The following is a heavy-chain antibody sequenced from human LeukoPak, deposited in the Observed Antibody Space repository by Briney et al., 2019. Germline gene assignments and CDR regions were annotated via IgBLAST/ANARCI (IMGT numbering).Heavy chain of an antibody. CDR2: INHSGST. J-gene: IGHJ4*02. CDR1: GGSFSGYY. V-gene: IGHV4-34*01. CDR3: ARLRYSSTWYLSGGNSALDY. Sequence: PSETLSLTCSVYGGSFSGYYWSWIRQPPGKGLEWIGEINHSGSTNYNPSLKSRVTISVDTSRNQFSLKLSSVTAADTAVYYCARLRYSSTWYLSGGNSALDYWGQGTLVTVSS. D-gene: IGHD6-13*01.